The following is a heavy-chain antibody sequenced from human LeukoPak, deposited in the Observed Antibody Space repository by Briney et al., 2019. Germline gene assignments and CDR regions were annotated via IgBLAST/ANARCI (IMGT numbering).Heavy chain of an antibody. CDR2: INHNGNVN. CDR3: ARDIRKRGYYDFWSGYYKGSPIYYGMDV. J-gene: IGHJ6*02. Sequence: PGGSLRLSCAASGFTFSSYWMNWARQAPGKGLEWVASINHNGNVNYYVDSVKGRFTISRDNAQNSVYLQMSSLRAEDTAIYYCARDIRKRGYYDFWSGYYKGSPIYYGMDVWGQGTAVTVSS. D-gene: IGHD3-3*01. CDR1: GFTFSSYW. V-gene: IGHV3-7*03.